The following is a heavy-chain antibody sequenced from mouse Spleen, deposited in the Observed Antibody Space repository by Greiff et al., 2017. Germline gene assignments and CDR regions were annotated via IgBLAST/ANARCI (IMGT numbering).Heavy chain of an antibody. J-gene: IGHJ2*01. Sequence: QVQLQQPGAELVRPGASVKLSCKASGFTFTDYWMHWVKQRPVQGLQWIGNIDPSDSTSHYNQDFKDKATLTVDKSSSTVYMHLSSLTSDDSAVYCCARWGGGDFDYWGQGTTLTVSS. CDR1: GFTFTDYW. CDR2: IDPSDSTS. V-gene: IGHV1-52*01. CDR3: ARWGGGDFDY.